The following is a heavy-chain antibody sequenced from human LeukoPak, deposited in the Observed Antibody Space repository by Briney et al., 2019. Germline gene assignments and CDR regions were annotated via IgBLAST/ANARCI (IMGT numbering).Heavy chain of an antibody. CDR1: GFTFSSYA. J-gene: IGHJ4*02. V-gene: IGHV3-30-3*01. Sequence: PGGSLRLSCAASGFTFSSYAMHWVRQAPGKGLEWVAVISYDGSNKYYADSVKGRFTISRDNSKNTLYLQMNSLRAEDTAVYYCAKEDNWNYGISPGWNDYWGQGTLVTVSS. CDR2: ISYDGSNK. D-gene: IGHD1-7*01. CDR3: AKEDNWNYGISPGWNDY.